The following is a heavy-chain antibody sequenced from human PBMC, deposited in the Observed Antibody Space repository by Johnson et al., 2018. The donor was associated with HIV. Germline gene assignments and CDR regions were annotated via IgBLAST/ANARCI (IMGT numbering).Heavy chain of an antibody. J-gene: IGHJ3*02. CDR2: ISYDGSNK. CDR3: AREPWGIVVVTAYDAFDI. CDR1: GFTFSSYA. D-gene: IGHD2-21*02. Sequence: QVQLVESGGGVVQPGRSLRLSCAASGFTFSSYAMHWVRQAPGKGLEWVAVISYDGSNKYYADSVKGRFTISRDNSKNTLYLQMNSLRAEDTAVYYCAREPWGIVVVTAYDAFDIWGEGTMVTVSS. V-gene: IGHV3-30-3*01.